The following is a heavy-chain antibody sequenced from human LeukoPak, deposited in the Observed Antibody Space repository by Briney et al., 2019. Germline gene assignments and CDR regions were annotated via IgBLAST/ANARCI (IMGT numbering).Heavy chain of an antibody. V-gene: IGHV1-2*02. CDR1: GYTFTGYY. J-gene: IGHJ4*02. CDR3: ARARTANDVDS. Sequence: ASVKVSCKASGYTFTGYYLHWERQAPGQGLEWMGWINPNSGGTNYAPKFQGRVTMTRDSSISTAYMELSRLTSDDTAVYYCARARTANDVDSWGQGTLVTVSS. CDR2: INPNSGGT.